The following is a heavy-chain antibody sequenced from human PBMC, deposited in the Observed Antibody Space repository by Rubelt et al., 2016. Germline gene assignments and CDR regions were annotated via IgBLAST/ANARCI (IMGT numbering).Heavy chain of an antibody. J-gene: IGHJ4*02. D-gene: IGHD4-17*01. Sequence: QLQLQESGPGLLKPSETLSLICTVSGGSIRSSSYYWAWIRQPPGKGLEWIGTIYYSGSTYYNPSLKSRVTISVDTSKNQFSRKLGSVTAADTAVYYCARGRDGDRMGCWGQGTLVTVSS. CDR1: GGSIRSSSYY. CDR2: IYYSGST. V-gene: IGHV4-39*07. CDR3: ARGRDGDRMGC.